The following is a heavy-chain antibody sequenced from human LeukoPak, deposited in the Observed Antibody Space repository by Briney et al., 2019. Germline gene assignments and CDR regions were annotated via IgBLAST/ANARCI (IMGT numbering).Heavy chain of an antibody. J-gene: IGHJ1*01. CDR1: GFTFSYYY. CDR3: ARDWPTIAAAGTIPEYFQH. Sequence: KPGGSLRLSCAASGFTFSYYYMIWIRQAPGKGLEWVSYISSSSSYTNYADSVKVQFTISRDNAKNSLYLQMNSLRAEDTAVYYCARDWPTIAAAGTIPEYFQHWGQGTLVTVSS. CDR2: ISSSSSYT. V-gene: IGHV3-11*05. D-gene: IGHD6-13*01.